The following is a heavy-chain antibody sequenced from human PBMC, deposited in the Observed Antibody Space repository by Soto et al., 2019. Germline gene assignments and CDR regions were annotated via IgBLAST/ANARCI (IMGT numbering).Heavy chain of an antibody. Sequence: ASVQVSCKASGYIFTNFDIHWVRQASGQRLEWVGWMNPSSGNTGYAQKFQGRVTVTRSTSISTAYMELSDLSSEDTAVYFCSRVGDSSSYVMDASGQGTTVTVSS. D-gene: IGHD3-16*01. V-gene: IGHV1-8*01. CDR3: SRVGDSSSYVMDA. J-gene: IGHJ6*02. CDR2: MNPSSGNT. CDR1: GYIFTNFD.